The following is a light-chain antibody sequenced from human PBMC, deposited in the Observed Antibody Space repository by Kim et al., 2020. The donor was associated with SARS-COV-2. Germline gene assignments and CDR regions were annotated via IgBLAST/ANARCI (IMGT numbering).Light chain of an antibody. Sequence: SITLACTGTSSDIGANTYVTWYHQLPANAPKLMIYDVNNRPSGGSNRFSGSKSGTTASLTISGLQTEDEADYYCRSYISGTTLLIFGGGTKLTVL. V-gene: IGLV2-14*03. CDR3: RSYISGTTLLI. CDR1: SSDIGANTY. J-gene: IGLJ2*01. CDR2: DVN.